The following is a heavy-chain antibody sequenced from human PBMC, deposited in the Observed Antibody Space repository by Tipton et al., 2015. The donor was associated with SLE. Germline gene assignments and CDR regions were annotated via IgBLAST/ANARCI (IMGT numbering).Heavy chain of an antibody. CDR3: ARGTGKFDY. D-gene: IGHD7-27*01. CDR1: GGSISSYY. J-gene: IGHJ4*02. Sequence: LRLSCTVSGGSISSYYWSWIRQPPGKGLEWIGEINHSGSTNYNPSPKSRVTISVDTSKNQFSLKLSSVTAADTAVYYCARGTGKFDYWGQGTLVTVSS. CDR2: INHSGST. V-gene: IGHV4-34*01.